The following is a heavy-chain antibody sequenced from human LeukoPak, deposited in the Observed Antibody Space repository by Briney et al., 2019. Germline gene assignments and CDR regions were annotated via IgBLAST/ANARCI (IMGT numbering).Heavy chain of an antibody. D-gene: IGHD2-2*01. CDR1: GYTFTGYY. V-gene: IGHV1-2*02. CDR2: INPNSGGT. Sequence: ASVTVSCKASGYTFTGYYMHWVRQAPGQGLEWMGWINPNSGGTNYAQKFQGRVTMTRDTSISTAYMELSRLRSDDTAVYYCARTTAVVVPAATALEFDYWGQGTLVTVSS. J-gene: IGHJ4*02. CDR3: ARTTAVVVPAATALEFDY.